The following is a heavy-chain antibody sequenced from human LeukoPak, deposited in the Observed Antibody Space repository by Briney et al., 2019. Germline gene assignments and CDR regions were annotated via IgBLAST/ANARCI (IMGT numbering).Heavy chain of an antibody. V-gene: IGHV3-48*03. CDR1: GFTFSNYA. CDR3: AELGITMIGGV. J-gene: IGHJ6*04. Sequence: GGSLRLSCAASGFTFSNYAMNWVHQAPGKGLEWVSYISSSGSTIYYADSVKGRFTISRDNAKNSLYLQMNSLRAEDTAVYYCAELGITMIGGVWGKGTTVTISS. D-gene: IGHD3-10*02. CDR2: ISSSGSTI.